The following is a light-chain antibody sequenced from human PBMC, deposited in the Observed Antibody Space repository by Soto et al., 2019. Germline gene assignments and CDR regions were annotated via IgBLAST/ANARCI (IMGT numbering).Light chain of an antibody. CDR3: AAWDDSLNGYV. J-gene: IGLJ1*01. CDR2: RNN. V-gene: IGLV1-44*01. Sequence: QSVLTQPPSAYGTPGQRVTISCFGSSSNIGRNTVNWYQQLPGTAPKLLIYRNNERPSGVPDRFSGSKSGTAASLAISGLQSEDEADYCCAAWDDSLNGYVFGTGTKVTV. CDR1: SSNIGRNT.